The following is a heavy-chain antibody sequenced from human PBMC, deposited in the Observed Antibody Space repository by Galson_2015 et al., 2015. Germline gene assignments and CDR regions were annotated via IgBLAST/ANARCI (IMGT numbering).Heavy chain of an antibody. CDR3: ARLTPPRYFDL. Sequence: PSLKSRVTISVDTSKNQFSLRVTSVTAADTAVYYCARLTPPRYFDLWGRGTLVIVSS. V-gene: IGHV4-39*01. J-gene: IGHJ2*01.